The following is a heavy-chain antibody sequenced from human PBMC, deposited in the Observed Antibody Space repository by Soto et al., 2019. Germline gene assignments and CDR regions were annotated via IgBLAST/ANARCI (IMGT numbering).Heavy chain of an antibody. D-gene: IGHD5-12*01. CDR2: ISDDGDST. J-gene: IGHJ4*02. CDR1: RFTFSSYG. Sequence: PGGSLRLSCAVSRFTFSSYGMNWVRQAPGKGLEWVSSISDDGDSTYYADSVKGRFTISRDNSKNTLYLQMNSLRAEDTAVYYCAKRSGYQEAAYLGDWGQGTLVTVSS. CDR3: AKRSGYQEAAYLGD. V-gene: IGHV3-23*01.